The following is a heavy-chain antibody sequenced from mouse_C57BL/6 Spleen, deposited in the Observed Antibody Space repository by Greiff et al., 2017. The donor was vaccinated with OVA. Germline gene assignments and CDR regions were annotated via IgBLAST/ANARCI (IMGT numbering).Heavy chain of an antibody. CDR2: INPSTGGT. J-gene: IGHJ2*01. CDR1: GYSFTGYY. V-gene: IGHV1-42*01. D-gene: IGHD2-3*01. CDR3: ARVLGDGLDY. Sequence: VQLQQSGPELVKPGASVKISCKASGYSFTGYYMNWVKQSPEKSLEWIGEINPSTGGTTYNQKFKAKATLTVDKSSSTAYMQLKSLTSEDSAVYYCARVLGDGLDYWGQGTTLTVSS.